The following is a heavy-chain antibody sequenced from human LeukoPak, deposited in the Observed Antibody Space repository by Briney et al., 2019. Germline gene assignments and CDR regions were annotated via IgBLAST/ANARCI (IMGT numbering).Heavy chain of an antibody. D-gene: IGHD6-6*01. CDR1: GFSFSSYS. Sequence: GGSLRLSCAASGFSFSSYSMNWVRQAPGKGLEWVSSISGSSSYIYYADSLKGRFTISRDNAKNSLYLQMNSLRAEDTAVYYCAKAPSIFHYMDVWGKGTTVTVSS. CDR3: AKAPSIFHYMDV. CDR2: ISGSSSYI. J-gene: IGHJ6*03. V-gene: IGHV3-21*06.